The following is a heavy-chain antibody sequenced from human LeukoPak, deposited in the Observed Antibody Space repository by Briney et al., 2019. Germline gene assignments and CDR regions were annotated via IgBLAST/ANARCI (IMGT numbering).Heavy chain of an antibody. CDR3: AINYYGSGSYYHY. CDR2: IYSGGTT. D-gene: IGHD3-10*01. CDR1: GFTVSSNY. Sequence: TGGSLRLSCAASGFTVSSNYMSWVRQAPGKGLEWVSVIYSGGTTSYADSVKGRFTISRDNSKNMLYLQMNSLRAEDTAVYYCAINYYGSGSYYHYWGQGTLVTVSS. J-gene: IGHJ4*02. V-gene: IGHV3-53*01.